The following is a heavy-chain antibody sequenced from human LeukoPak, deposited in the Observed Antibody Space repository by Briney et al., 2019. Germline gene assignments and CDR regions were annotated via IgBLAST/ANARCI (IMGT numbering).Heavy chain of an antibody. V-gene: IGHV4-4*07. CDR2: IFTSGIA. CDR3: AREISGAYYNPLGYMDV. J-gene: IGHJ6*03. Sequence: SETLSLTCTVSGDSIGIYYWNWIRQPAGKGLEWIGRIFTSGIANYNPSLKSRVTMSVDTSKNQFSLTLSSVTAADTAAYYCAREISGAYYNPLGYMDVWGKGTTVTVSS. CDR1: GDSIGIYY. D-gene: IGHD3-10*01.